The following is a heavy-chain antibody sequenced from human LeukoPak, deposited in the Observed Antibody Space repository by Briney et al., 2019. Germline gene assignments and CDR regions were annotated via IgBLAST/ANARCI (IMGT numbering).Heavy chain of an antibody. CDR1: GFTFSSYA. D-gene: IGHD6-13*01. V-gene: IGHV3-23*01. J-gene: IGHJ4*02. CDR2: ISGSDGST. Sequence: SGGSLRLSCAASGFTFSSYAMSWVRQAPGKGLEWVSAISGSDGSTYYADSVKGRFTISRDNSKNTLYLQMNSLRAEDTAVYYCAKDHLAAAGTPAYFDYWGQGTLVTVSS. CDR3: AKDHLAAAGTPAYFDY.